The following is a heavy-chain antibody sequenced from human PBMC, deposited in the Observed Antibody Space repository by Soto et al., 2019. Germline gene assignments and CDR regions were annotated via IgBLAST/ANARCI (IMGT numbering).Heavy chain of an antibody. Sequence: SETLSLTCAVYGGSFSGYYWSWIRQPPGKGLEWIGEINHSGSTNYNPSLKSRVTISVDKSKNQFSLKLSSVTAADTAVYYCARGWGRDYDSSGYYYSSYFDYWGQGTLVTVSS. CDR1: GGSFSGYY. J-gene: IGHJ4*02. CDR3: ARGWGRDYDSSGYYYSSYFDY. CDR2: INHSGST. D-gene: IGHD3-22*01. V-gene: IGHV4-34*01.